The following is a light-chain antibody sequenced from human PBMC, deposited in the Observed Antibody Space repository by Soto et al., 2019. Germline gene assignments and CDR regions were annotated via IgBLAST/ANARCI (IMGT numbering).Light chain of an antibody. CDR2: GAS. CDR3: QQYGRSLYT. CDR1: QSVSSNY. Sequence: EIVLTQSPGTLSLSPGERATLSCRASQSVSSNYLAWYQQKPGQAPRLLIYGASSRATGIPDRFSSSGSGTDFTLTISRMEPEDFAVYYCQQYGRSLYTFGQGTKLEIK. V-gene: IGKV3-20*01. J-gene: IGKJ2*01.